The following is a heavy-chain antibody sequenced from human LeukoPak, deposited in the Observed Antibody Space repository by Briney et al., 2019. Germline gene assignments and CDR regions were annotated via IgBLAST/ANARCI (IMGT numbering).Heavy chain of an antibody. CDR1: GGTFSSYA. CDR3: ARDLYDSSGYRVYFDY. J-gene: IGHJ4*02. CDR2: IIPIFGTA. D-gene: IGHD3-22*01. V-gene: IGHV1-69*13. Sequence: GASVKVSCKASGGTFSSYAISWVRQAPGQGLEWMGGIIPIFGTANYAQKFQGRVTITADGSTSTAYMELSSLRSEDTAVYYCARDLYDSSGYRVYFDYWGQGTLVTVSS.